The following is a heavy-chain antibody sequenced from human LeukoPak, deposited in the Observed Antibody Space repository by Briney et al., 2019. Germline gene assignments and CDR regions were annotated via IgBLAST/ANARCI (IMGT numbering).Heavy chain of an antibody. CDR2: ISGSGGTT. V-gene: IGHV3-23*01. Sequence: GGSLRPSCAPSEFTFSNYAMSWVGQAPGKGLEWASVISGSGGTTYSANSVKGRFTISRDNSKNTLYLQMNSLRAEDTAAYYCARERGSSGGNTNGYFDYWGQGALVTVSS. D-gene: IGHD4-23*01. J-gene: IGHJ4*02. CDR1: EFTFSNYA. CDR3: ARERGSSGGNTNGYFDY.